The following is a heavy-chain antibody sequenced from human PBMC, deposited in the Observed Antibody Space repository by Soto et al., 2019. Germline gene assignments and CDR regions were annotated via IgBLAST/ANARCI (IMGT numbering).Heavy chain of an antibody. CDR2: ISFDGKNR. CDR1: GFIFSNYG. CDR3: AKRGGVVGGSEHPFFEY. D-gene: IGHD2-15*01. Sequence: QVQLVESGGGMVQPGKSLRLSCAASGFIFSNYGMHWVRQAPGKGLEWVALISFDGKNRNYADSVKGRFTIYRDNPKNTLYLEMNSLRPEDTAFYYCAKRGGVVGGSEHPFFEYRGQGTLVTVSS. J-gene: IGHJ4*02. V-gene: IGHV3-30*18.